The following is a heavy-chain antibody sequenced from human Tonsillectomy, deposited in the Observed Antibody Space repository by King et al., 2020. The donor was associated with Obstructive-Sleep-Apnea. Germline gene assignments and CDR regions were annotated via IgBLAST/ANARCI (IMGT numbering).Heavy chain of an antibody. CDR3: ARQHLTGAPADK. J-gene: IGHJ4*02. Sequence: VQLVESGAEVKRPGESLKISCKASGYKFSTYRIIWVRQTPGRGLEWMGIIDPSDSETKYSASFRGQVSISVDESTSTAYLQWDSLRASDTGVYFCARQHLTGAPADKWGEGTLVTVSS. CDR2: IDPSDSET. V-gene: IGHV5-51*01. D-gene: IGHD2-15*01. CDR1: GYKFSTYR.